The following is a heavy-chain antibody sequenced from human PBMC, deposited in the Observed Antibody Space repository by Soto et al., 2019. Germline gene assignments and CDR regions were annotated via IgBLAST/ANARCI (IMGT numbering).Heavy chain of an antibody. CDR2: IPPIFGTA. V-gene: IGHV1-69*06. CDR1: GGTFSSYG. CDR3: ARAFGGIDY. Sequence: QGQLVQSGAEVKKPGSSVKVSYKASGGTFSSYGVNWVRQAPGQGLEWMGGIPPIFGTATYAQKFQGRVTITADKSTGTADMELSSLSSEDTAVYYCARAFGGIDYWGQGTQVTVSS. J-gene: IGHJ4*02. D-gene: IGHD3-10*01.